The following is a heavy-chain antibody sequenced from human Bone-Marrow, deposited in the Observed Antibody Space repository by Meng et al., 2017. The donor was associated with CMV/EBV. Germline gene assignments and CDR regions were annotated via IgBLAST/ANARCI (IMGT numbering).Heavy chain of an antibody. J-gene: IGHJ4*02. V-gene: IGHV2-5*01. D-gene: IGHD3-3*01. CDR2: IYWNDDK. CDR3: AHRGAYYDFWSGYPTQYYFDY. CDR1: GISLSTSGVG. Sequence: SGPTQVTPTPTLTLTCTFSGISLSTSGVGVGWIRQPPGKALEWLALIYWNDDKRYSPSLKSRLTITKDTSKNQVVLTMTNMDPVDTATYYCAHRGAYYDFWSGYPTQYYFDYWGQGTLVTVSS.